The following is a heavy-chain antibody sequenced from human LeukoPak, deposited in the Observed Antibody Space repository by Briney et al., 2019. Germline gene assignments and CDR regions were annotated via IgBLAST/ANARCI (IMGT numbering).Heavy chain of an antibody. Sequence: SEPLSLTCTVSGGSISSSDYYWVWIRQPPARGLEWVGTIFYIGNTYYNPSLRSRVTISVDTSMNQFSLKLSSVTAADTAVYYCARALSSSWALFDYWGPGTLVTVSS. CDR2: IFYIGNT. CDR1: GGSISSSDYY. CDR3: ARALSSSWALFDY. J-gene: IGHJ4*02. D-gene: IGHD6-13*01. V-gene: IGHV4-39*01.